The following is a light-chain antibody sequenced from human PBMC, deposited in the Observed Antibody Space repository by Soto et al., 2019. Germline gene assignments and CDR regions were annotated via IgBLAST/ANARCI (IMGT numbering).Light chain of an antibody. V-gene: IGLV2-14*01. Sequence: QSVLTQPASVSGSPGQSITISCTGTSSDVGAYNYDSWYQQYPGEAPKVIIYDVSHRPAGVSNRFSGSKSGNTASLTISGLQTQDAADYYCSSYTSATTYVFGTGTKVTVL. CDR3: SSYTSATTYV. CDR2: DVS. J-gene: IGLJ1*01. CDR1: SSDVGAYNY.